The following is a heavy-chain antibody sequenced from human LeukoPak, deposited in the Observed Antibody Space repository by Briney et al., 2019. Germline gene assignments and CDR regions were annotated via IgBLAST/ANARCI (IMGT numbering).Heavy chain of an antibody. V-gene: IGHV3-7*01. Sequence: GGSLRLSCVGTGFSFSNYWMNWVRQAPGKGLEWVANIKENGSQIYYVDSVKGRFTISRDNAKNSVYLQMNSLRAEDTAVYYCAGSSGWLFDYWGQGTLVAVSS. J-gene: IGHJ4*02. CDR2: IKENGSQI. CDR3: AGSSGWLFDY. CDR1: GFSFSNYW. D-gene: IGHD6-19*01.